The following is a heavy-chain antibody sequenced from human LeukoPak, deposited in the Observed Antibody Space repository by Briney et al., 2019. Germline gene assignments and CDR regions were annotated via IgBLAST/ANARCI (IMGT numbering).Heavy chain of an antibody. CDR3: ASAEYADSSPFDY. CDR1: GSTFSDYY. V-gene: IGHV3-11*04. J-gene: IGHJ4*02. D-gene: IGHD6-13*01. Sequence: PGGSLRLSCAASGSTFSDYYMSWIRQAPGKGLEWVSYISSSGSTIYYADSVKGRFTISRDNAKNSLYLQMNSLRAEDTAVYYCASAEYADSSPFDYWGQGTLVTVSS. CDR2: ISSSGSTI.